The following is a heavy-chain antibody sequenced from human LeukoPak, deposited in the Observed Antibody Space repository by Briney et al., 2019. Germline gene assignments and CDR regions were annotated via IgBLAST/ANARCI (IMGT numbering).Heavy chain of an antibody. V-gene: IGHV4-59*01. CDR3: ARGGWDTAMVLRAFDI. CDR2: IYYSGST. Sequence: SETLSLTCTVSGGSISSYYWSWIRQPPGKGLEWIGYIYYSGSTNYNPSLKSRVTISVDTSKNQFSLKLSSVTAADTAVYYCARGGWDTAMVLRAFDIWGQGTMVTVSS. J-gene: IGHJ3*02. D-gene: IGHD5-18*01. CDR1: GGSISSYY.